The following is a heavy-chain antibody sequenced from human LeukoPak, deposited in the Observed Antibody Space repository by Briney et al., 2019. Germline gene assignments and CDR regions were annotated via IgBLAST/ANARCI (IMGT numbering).Heavy chain of an antibody. CDR1: GFTFSSYG. V-gene: IGHV3-30*18. D-gene: IGHD5-18*01. CDR2: ISYDGSNK. Sequence: GGSLRLSCAASGFTFSSYGMHWVRQAPGKGLEWVAVISYDGSNKYYADSVKGRFTISRDNSKNTLYLQMNSLRAEDTAVYYCAKDRYCYGPYGMDVWCQGTTVTVS. CDR3: AKDRYCYGPYGMDV. J-gene: IGHJ6*02.